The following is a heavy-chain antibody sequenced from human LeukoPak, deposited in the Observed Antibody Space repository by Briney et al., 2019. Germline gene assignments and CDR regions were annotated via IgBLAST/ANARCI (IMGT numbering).Heavy chain of an antibody. CDR3: AGGGGGIAARSFDY. D-gene: IGHD6-13*01. V-gene: IGHV1-69*13. Sequence: ASVKVSCKPSGYTFTSYGINWVRQAPGQGLEWMGGIIPIFGTANYAQKFQGRVTITADESTSTAYMELSSLRSEDTAVYYCAGGGGGIAARSFDYWGQGTLVTVSS. CDR2: IIPIFGTA. J-gene: IGHJ4*02. CDR1: GYTFTSYG.